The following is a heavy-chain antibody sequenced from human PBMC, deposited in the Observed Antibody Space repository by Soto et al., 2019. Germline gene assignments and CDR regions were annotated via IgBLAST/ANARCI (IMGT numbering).Heavy chain of an antibody. CDR1: GFTFSNYA. D-gene: IGHD4-17*01. V-gene: IGHV3-48*02. J-gene: IGHJ4*02. CDR2: ISHKSSAT. CDR3: AIDPYSSTTVTIMYY. Sequence: EVQLVESGGGLVQPGGSLRLSCAGSGFTFSNYAMNWVRQAPGKGLEWVSYISHKSSATYHADSVKGRFTISRDNAQNSLYLQMNCLTDVDTAIYYCAIDPYSSTTVTIMYYWGRGTLVTVSS.